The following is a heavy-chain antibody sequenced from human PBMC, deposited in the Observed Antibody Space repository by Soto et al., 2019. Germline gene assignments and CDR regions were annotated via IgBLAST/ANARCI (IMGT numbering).Heavy chain of an antibody. Sequence: QVQLQQWGAGLLKPSETLSLTCAVYGGSFSGYYWSWIRQPPGKGLEWIGEINHSGSTNYNPSLKSRVTISVDTSTNQFSLKLSSVTAADTAVYYCARGPTPHRITMVRGVIRYWGQGTLVTVSS. J-gene: IGHJ4*02. CDR2: INHSGST. CDR1: GGSFSGYY. V-gene: IGHV4-34*01. D-gene: IGHD3-10*01. CDR3: ARGPTPHRITMVRGVIRY.